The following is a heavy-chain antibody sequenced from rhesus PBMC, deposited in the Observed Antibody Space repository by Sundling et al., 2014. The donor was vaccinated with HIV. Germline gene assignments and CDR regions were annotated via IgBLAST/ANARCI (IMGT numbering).Heavy chain of an antibody. CDR2: ISSGSTYI. J-gene: IGHJ5-1*01. D-gene: IGHD4-17*01. V-gene: IGHV3-136*01. CDR1: GFTFSSYG. CDR3: LVTTEYGSKFTGTSGKRRLPDLGLPW. Sequence: EVQLVESGGGLVQPGGSLRLSCAASGFTFSSYGMSWVRQAPGKGLEWVSSISSGSTYIYYPDSVKGRFTISRDNGKNSLSLQMNSLRAEDSAVTYLLVTTEYGSKFTGTSGKRRLPDLGLPWGGPG.